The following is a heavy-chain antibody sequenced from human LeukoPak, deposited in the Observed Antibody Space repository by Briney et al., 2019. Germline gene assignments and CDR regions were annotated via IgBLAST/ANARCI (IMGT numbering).Heavy chain of an antibody. J-gene: IGHJ5*02. V-gene: IGHV1-18*01. Sequence: ASVKVSCKASGYTFTSYGISWVRQAPGQGLEWMGWISAYNGNTNYAQKLQGRVTMTTDTSTSTAYMELRGLRSDDTAVYYCARVIVTGYYNNWFDPWGQGTLVTVSS. D-gene: IGHD3-9*01. CDR2: ISAYNGNT. CDR1: GYTFTSYG. CDR3: ARVIVTGYYNNWFDP.